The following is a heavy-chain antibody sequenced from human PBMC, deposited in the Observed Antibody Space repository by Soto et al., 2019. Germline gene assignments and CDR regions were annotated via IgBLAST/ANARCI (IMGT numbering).Heavy chain of an antibody. Sequence: ASVKVSCKASGYTFTSQYMHWVRQAPGQGLEWMGIINPSGGSTSYAQKFQGRVTMTRDTSTSTVYMELSSLRSEDTAVYYCASRASSGSYYTSLSYYYGMDVWGQGTTVTVSS. D-gene: IGHD3-10*01. J-gene: IGHJ6*02. CDR3: ASRASSGSYYTSLSYYYGMDV. V-gene: IGHV1-46*01. CDR1: GYTFTSQY. CDR2: INPSGGST.